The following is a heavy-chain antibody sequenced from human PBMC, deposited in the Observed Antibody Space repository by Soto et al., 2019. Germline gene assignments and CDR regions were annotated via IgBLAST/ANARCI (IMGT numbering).Heavy chain of an antibody. CDR1: GYTFTNFG. D-gene: IGHD3-10*01. CDR2: VTTDKGKT. Sequence: GASVKVSWKTSGYTFTNFGISWVRQAPGQGLEWMGWVTTDKGKTTYAQKFQGRVTMTTDTSTSTAYMELRSLRSDDTAVYYCARGYYYGSGRPTPGGMDVWGQGTTVTVSS. J-gene: IGHJ6*02. V-gene: IGHV1-18*01. CDR3: ARGYYYGSGRPTPGGMDV.